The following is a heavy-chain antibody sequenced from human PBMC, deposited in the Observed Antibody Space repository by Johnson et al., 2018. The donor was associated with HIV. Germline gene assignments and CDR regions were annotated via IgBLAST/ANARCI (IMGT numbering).Heavy chain of an antibody. V-gene: IGHV3-64*01. CDR1: GFTFSSYA. J-gene: IGHJ3*02. CDR2: ISSTGGST. CDR3: ARNRGDSPPDAFDI. D-gene: IGHD3-10*01. Sequence: VQLVESGGGLVQPGGSLRLSCAASGFTFSSYAMHWVRQAPGKGLEYVSAISSTGGSTYYANSVKGRFTISRDNSKNTLYLQMGSLRAEDMAVYYCARNRGDSPPDAFDIWGQGTMVTVSS.